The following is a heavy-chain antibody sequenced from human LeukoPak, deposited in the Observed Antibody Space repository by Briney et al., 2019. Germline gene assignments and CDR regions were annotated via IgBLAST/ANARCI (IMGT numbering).Heavy chain of an antibody. J-gene: IGHJ4*02. CDR1: GFTFSSYS. Sequence: GGSLRLSCAASGFTFSSYSMNWVRQAPGKGLEWVSVIYSGGSTYYADSLKGRFTISRDNSKNTLYLQMNSLRAEDTAVYYCAKDGGTHFDHWGQGTLVTVSS. V-gene: IGHV3-66*01. CDR3: AKDGGTHFDH. CDR2: IYSGGST. D-gene: IGHD1-26*01.